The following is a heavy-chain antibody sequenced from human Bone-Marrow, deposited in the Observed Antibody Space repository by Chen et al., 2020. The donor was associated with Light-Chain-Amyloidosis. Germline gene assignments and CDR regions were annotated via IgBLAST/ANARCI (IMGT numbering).Heavy chain of an antibody. Sequence: VESGGGVVKPGRSLRLSCAASGFTFSSYAMYWVRQAPGKGLEWLAFISYDGSRVSYAGSLKGRFTISRDQSKRKLYLQMNSLGPEDTALYYCARERDGRGLDYWGQGTLVSVST. CDR3: ARERDGRGLDY. J-gene: IGHJ4*02. D-gene: IGHD3-10*01. V-gene: IGHV3-30*03. CDR1: GFTFSSYA. CDR2: ISYDGSRV.